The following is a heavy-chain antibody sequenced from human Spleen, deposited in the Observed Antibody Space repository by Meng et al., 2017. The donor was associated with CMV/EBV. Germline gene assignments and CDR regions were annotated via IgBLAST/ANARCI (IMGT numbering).Heavy chain of an antibody. V-gene: IGHV3-21*01. Sequence: GGSLRLSCAASGFTSSDYSMNWVRQAPGKGLEWVSSISSSSSYIYYADSVEGRFTISRDDAKNSLYLQMNSLRAEDTAVYYCATSRGLYYYGMDVWGQGTTVTVSS. CDR1: GFTSSDYS. D-gene: IGHD3/OR15-3a*01. CDR2: ISSSSSYI. J-gene: IGHJ6*02. CDR3: ATSRGLYYYGMDV.